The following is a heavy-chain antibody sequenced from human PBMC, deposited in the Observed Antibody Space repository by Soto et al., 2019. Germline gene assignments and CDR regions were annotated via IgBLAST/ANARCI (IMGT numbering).Heavy chain of an antibody. CDR1: GYSFTSYW. Sequence: EVQLVQSGAEVKKPGESLRISCKGSGYSFTSYWISWVRQMPGKGLEWMGRIDPSDSYTNYSPSFQGHVTISADKSISTAYLQWSSLKASDTAMYYCARHTHLRDCSSTSCHPNYGMDVWGQGTTVTVSS. V-gene: IGHV5-10-1*03. CDR2: IDPSDSYT. D-gene: IGHD2-2*01. CDR3: ARHTHLRDCSSTSCHPNYGMDV. J-gene: IGHJ6*02.